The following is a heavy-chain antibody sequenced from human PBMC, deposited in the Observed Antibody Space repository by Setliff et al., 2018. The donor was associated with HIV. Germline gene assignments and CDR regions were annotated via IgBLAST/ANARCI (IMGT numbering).Heavy chain of an antibody. J-gene: IGHJ5*02. V-gene: IGHV4-4*09. Sequence: PSETLSLTCTVSGGSINNYCWNWIRKPPGRGLEWIGFIFASGTTKYNPSLQSRVTMSIDTSKNQFSLKLTSVTAADTAVHYCARRIDDSGSFPDKNWFDTWGQGSLVTVSS. D-gene: IGHD3-10*01. CDR3: ARRIDDSGSFPDKNWFDT. CDR1: GGSINNYC. CDR2: IFASGTT.